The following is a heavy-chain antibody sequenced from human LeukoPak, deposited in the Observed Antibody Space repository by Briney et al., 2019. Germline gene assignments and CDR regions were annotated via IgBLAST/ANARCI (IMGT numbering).Heavy chain of an antibody. D-gene: IGHD3-16*01. Sequence: GGSLRLSCAASGFTFDDHDMSWVRQAPGKGLEWVSGINWNGGSRGYADSVKGRFTISRDNAKNSLYLQMNSLRADDTALYYCARDVGDVWGVVLGPDYWGQGILVTVSS. CDR2: INWNGGSR. CDR3: ARDVGDVWGVVLGPDY. CDR1: GFTFDDHD. J-gene: IGHJ4*02. V-gene: IGHV3-20*04.